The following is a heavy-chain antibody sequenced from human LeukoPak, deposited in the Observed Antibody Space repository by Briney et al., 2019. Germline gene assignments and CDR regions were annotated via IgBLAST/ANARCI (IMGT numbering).Heavy chain of an antibody. J-gene: IGHJ4*02. CDR2: ISWNSGSI. D-gene: IGHD6-13*01. CDR3: AKEFRGGQLVPRGHFDY. CDR1: GFTFDDYA. V-gene: IGHV3-9*01. Sequence: PGGSLRLSCAASGFTFDDYAMHWVRQAPGKGLEWVSGISWNSGSIGYADSVKGRFTISRDNAKNSLYLQMNSLRAEDTALYYCAKEFRGGQLVPRGHFDYWGQGTLVTVSS.